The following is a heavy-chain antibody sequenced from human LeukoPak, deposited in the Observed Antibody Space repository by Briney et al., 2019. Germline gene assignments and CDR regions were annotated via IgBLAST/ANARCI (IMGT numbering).Heavy chain of an antibody. V-gene: IGHV3-21*01. J-gene: IGHJ4*02. CDR3: ARDLNFYGSGPR. CDR1: GFTFSSYS. D-gene: IGHD3-10*01. CDR2: ISSSSSYI. Sequence: NLGGSLRLSCAASGFTFSSYSMNWVRQAPGKGLEWVSSISSSSSYIYYADSVKGRFTVSRDNAKSSLHLQMDSLRVEDTAVYYCARDLNFYGSGPRWGQGTLVTVSS.